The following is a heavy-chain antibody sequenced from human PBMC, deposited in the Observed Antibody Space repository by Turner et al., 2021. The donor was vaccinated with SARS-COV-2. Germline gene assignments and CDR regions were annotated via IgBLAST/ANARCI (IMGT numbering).Heavy chain of an antibody. CDR2: IYYSGST. Sequence: QLQLQESAPGLVKPSETLSLTCTVPGGSISSSSYYWGWIRQPPGKGLEWIGSIYYSGSTYYNPSLKSRITISVDTSKNQFALKLSSVTAADTAVYYCAGEVVVLTTTHYGMDVWGQGTTVTVSS. J-gene: IGHJ6*02. V-gene: IGHV4-39*01. CDR1: GGSISSSSYY. CDR3: AGEVVVLTTTHYGMDV. D-gene: IGHD1-26*01.